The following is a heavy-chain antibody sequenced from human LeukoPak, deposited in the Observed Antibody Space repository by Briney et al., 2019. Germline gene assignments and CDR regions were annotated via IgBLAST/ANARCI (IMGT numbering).Heavy chain of an antibody. CDR2: ISGSGGST. CDR3: ARGDDRITMVRGVDYYFDY. V-gene: IGHV3-23*01. D-gene: IGHD3-10*01. J-gene: IGHJ4*02. Sequence: GGSLRLSCAASGFTFSSYGMSWVRQAPGKGLEWVSAISGSGGSTYYADSVKGRFTISRDNSKNTLYLQMNSLRAEDTAMYYCARGDDRITMVRGVDYYFDYWGQGTLVTVSS. CDR1: GFTFSSYG.